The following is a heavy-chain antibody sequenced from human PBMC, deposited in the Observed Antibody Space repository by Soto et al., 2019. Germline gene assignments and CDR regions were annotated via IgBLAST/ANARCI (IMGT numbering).Heavy chain of an antibody. J-gene: IGHJ6*02. CDR3: ARGRSYVVVPAASYYYYGMDV. CDR1: GGSFSGYY. Sequence: SETLSLTCAVYGGSFSGYYWTWIRQPPGTGLEWIGEINHSGSTNYNPSLKSRVTISVDTSKNQFSLKLSSVTAADTAVYYCARGRSYVVVPAASYYYYGMDVWGQGTTVTVSS. CDR2: INHSGST. V-gene: IGHV4-34*01. D-gene: IGHD2-2*01.